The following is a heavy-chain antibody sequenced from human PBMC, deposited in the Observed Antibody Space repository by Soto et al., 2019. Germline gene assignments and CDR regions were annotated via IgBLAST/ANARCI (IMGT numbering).Heavy chain of an antibody. V-gene: IGHV3-21*01. J-gene: IGHJ4*02. CDR2: ISSSSSYI. Sequence: GGSLRLSCAASGFTFSSYSMNWVRQAPGKGLEWVSSISSSSSYIYYADSVKGRFTISRDNAKNSLYLQMNSLRAEDTAVYYCAREPASWDSSSSSHYFDYWGQGTLVTVSS. D-gene: IGHD6-6*01. CDR1: GFTFSSYS. CDR3: AREPASWDSSSSSHYFDY.